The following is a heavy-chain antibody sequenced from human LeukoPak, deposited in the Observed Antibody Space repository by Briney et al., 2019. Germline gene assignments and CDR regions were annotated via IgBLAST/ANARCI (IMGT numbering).Heavy chain of an antibody. CDR3: ARGPGKAAHDY. Sequence: SETLSLTCTVSGGSVSSASYYWTWIRQPPGKGLEWIGYIYASGNTNYNPSLKSRVTISVDTSKNQFSLKLSSVTAADTAVYYCARGPGKAAHDYWGQGTLVTVSS. V-gene: IGHV4-61*01. CDR1: GGSVSSASYY. D-gene: IGHD4-23*01. CDR2: IYASGNT. J-gene: IGHJ4*02.